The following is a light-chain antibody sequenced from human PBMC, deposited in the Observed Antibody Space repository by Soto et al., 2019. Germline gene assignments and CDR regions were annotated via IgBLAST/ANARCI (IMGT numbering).Light chain of an antibody. V-gene: IGKV3-20*01. CDR1: QTITPTF. J-gene: IGKJ1*01. CDR2: GIS. Sequence: EIVMTQSPGTLSLSPGERSTLSCRASQTITPTFLAWYQQKPGQAPRLLIYGISSRATGVPDRFSGSGSGTDFTLTISRLEPEDFAVYYCQQYTDWPLTFGQGTTVDIK. CDR3: QQYTDWPLT.